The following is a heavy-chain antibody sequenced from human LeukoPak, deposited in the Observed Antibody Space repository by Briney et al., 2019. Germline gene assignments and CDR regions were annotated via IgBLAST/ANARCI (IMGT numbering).Heavy chain of an antibody. CDR2: IYYSGST. Sequence: SETLSLTCTVSGGSISSSSYYWGWIRQPPGKGLEWIESIYYSGSTYYNPSLKSRVTISVDTSKNQFSLKLSSVTAADTAVYYCARRYMSGGDYVRQGPSGDVENAFDIWGQGTMVTVSS. CDR3: ARRYMSGGDYVRQGPSGDVENAFDI. J-gene: IGHJ3*02. D-gene: IGHD4-17*01. V-gene: IGHV4-39*01. CDR1: GGSISSSSYY.